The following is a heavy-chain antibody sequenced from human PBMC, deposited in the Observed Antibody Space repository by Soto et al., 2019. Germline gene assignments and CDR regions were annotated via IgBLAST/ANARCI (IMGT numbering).Heavy chain of an antibody. J-gene: IGHJ2*01. CDR1: GFTFSSYW. V-gene: IGHV3-7*01. CDR3: ARGSLGDSSGWYLLGNGIRYFAL. D-gene: IGHD6-19*01. Sequence: EVQLVESGGGLVQPGGSLRLSCAASGFTFSSYWMSWVRQAPGKGLEWVANIKQDGSGKYYVDSVKGRFTISRDNAKNSLYLQMNSMSAEDTAVYYCARGSLGDSSGWYLLGNGIRYFALWGRGTLVTVSS. CDR2: IKQDGSGK.